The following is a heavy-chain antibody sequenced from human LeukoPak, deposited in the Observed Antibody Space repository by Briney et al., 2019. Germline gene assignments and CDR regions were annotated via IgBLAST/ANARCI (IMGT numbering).Heavy chain of an antibody. CDR1: GGSISSYY. CDR2: IYTSGST. J-gene: IGHJ3*02. CDR3: ARDEGTAMVTFAFDI. V-gene: IGHV4-4*07. Sequence: TSETLSLTCTVSGGSISSYYWSWIRQPAGKGLEWIGRIYTSGSTNYNPPLKSRVTMSVDTSKNQFSLKLSSVTAADTAVYYCARDEGTAMVTFAFDIWGQGTMVTVSS. D-gene: IGHD5-18*01.